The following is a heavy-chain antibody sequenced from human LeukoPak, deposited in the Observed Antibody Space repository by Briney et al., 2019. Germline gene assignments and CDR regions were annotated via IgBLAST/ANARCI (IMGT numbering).Heavy chain of an antibody. CDR3: ARGRLSYYDSSGDYYYYYGMDV. J-gene: IGHJ6*02. Sequence: SVRVSCKASGGTLSNYALSWVRQAPGQGLEWMGGIIPMFGTTKYAQEFQGRVTITTDESTRTAYMELSSLRSEDTAVFYCARGRLSYYDSSGDYYYYYGMDVWGQGTTVTVSS. D-gene: IGHD3-22*01. CDR2: IIPMFGTT. CDR1: GGTLSNYA. V-gene: IGHV1-69*05.